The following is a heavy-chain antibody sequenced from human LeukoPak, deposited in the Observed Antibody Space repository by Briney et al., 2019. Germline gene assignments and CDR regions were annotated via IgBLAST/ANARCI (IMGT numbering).Heavy chain of an antibody. Sequence: GGSLRLSCAASGFTFSSYAMHWVRQAPGKGLEWVAVISYDGSNKYYADSVKGRFTISRDNSKNTLYLQMNSLRAEDTAVFYCARRGDGGRAFDIWGQGTMVTVSS. V-gene: IGHV3-30*14. CDR1: GFTFSSYA. D-gene: IGHD5-24*01. CDR2: ISYDGSNK. J-gene: IGHJ3*02. CDR3: ARRGDGGRAFDI.